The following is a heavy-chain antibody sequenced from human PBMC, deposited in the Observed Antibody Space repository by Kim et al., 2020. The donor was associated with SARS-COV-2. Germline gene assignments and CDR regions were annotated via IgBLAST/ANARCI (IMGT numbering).Heavy chain of an antibody. V-gene: IGHV3-23*01. CDR3: ARDRISSGWSTDGFDV. Sequence: GGSLRLSCSVSGFTFRTYAFNWVRQAPGKGLEWVSSLSGSGRHPYYADSVKGRFNISRDNSNNKVYLQMTSLRADDTAVYFCARDRISSGWSTDGFDVWGRGTMVTVSP. J-gene: IGHJ3*01. D-gene: IGHD6-19*01. CDR2: LSGSGRHP. CDR1: GFTFRTYA.